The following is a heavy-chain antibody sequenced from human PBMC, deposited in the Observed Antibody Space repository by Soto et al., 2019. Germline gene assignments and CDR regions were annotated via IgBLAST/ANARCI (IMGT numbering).Heavy chain of an antibody. Sequence: ASVKVSCKVSGYTLTELSMHWVRQAPGKGLEWMGGFDPEDGETIYAQKLQGRVTMTTDTSTSTAYMELRSLRSDDTAVYYCARVPRLAFDIWGQGTMVTVSS. CDR2: FDPEDGET. V-gene: IGHV1-24*01. CDR1: GYTLTELS. D-gene: IGHD2-2*01. J-gene: IGHJ3*02. CDR3: ARVPRLAFDI.